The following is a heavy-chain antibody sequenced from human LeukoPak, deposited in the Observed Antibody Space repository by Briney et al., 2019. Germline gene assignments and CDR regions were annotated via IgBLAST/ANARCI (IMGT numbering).Heavy chain of an antibody. CDR1: GFTFSSYW. CDR3: ATMTHNWNWDY. D-gene: IGHD1-1*01. Sequence: QPGGSLRLSCAASGFTFSSYWMHWVRQAPGKGLVWVSRINSDGSSTSYADSVKGRFTISRDNAKNTLYLQMNSLRAEDTAVYYCATMTHNWNWDYWGQETLVTVSS. CDR2: INSDGSST. J-gene: IGHJ4*02. V-gene: IGHV3-74*01.